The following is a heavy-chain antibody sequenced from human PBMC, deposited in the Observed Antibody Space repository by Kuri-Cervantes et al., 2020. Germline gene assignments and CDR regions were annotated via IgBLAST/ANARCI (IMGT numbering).Heavy chain of an antibody. Sequence: GESLKISCATSGVTVSTSYMSWVRQAPGKGLEWVSVIYSDGNIYYADSVKGRFTISRDNAKNSLYLQMNSLRAEDTAVYYCARDLERMLYYYYGMDVWGQGTTVTVSS. V-gene: IGHV3-53*01. CDR3: ARDLERMLYYYYGMDV. J-gene: IGHJ6*02. D-gene: IGHD1-1*01. CDR1: GVTVSTSY. CDR2: IYSDGNI.